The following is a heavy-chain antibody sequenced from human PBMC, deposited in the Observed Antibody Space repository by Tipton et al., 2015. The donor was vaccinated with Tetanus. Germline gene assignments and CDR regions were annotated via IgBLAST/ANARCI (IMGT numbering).Heavy chain of an antibody. CDR2: INPNSGGT. CDR1: GYTFTGYY. CDR3: ARERDYYGSGSRGMDV. J-gene: IGHJ6*02. Sequence: QSGPEVKKPGASVKVSCKASGYTFTGYYMHWVRQAPGQGLEWMGWINPNSGGTNYAQKFQGRVTMTRDTSKNQFSLKLNSVTAADTAVYSCARERDYYGSGSRGMDVWGQGTRVTVSS. V-gene: IGHV1-2*02. D-gene: IGHD3-10*01.